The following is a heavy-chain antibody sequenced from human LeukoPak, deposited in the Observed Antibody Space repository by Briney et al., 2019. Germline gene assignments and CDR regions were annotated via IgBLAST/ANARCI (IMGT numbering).Heavy chain of an antibody. Sequence: SETLSLTCTVSGGSISGYYWSWIRQPPGKGLEWIGYIYYSGSTNYNPSLKSRVTISVDTSKNQFSLKLSSVTAADTAVYYCTTYSGYDLLDVFDIWGQGTMVTVSS. D-gene: IGHD5-12*01. CDR3: TTYSGYDLLDVFDI. J-gene: IGHJ3*02. V-gene: IGHV4-59*08. CDR1: GGSISGYY. CDR2: IYYSGST.